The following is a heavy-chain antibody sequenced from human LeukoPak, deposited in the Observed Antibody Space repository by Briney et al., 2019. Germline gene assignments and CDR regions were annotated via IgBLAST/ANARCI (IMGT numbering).Heavy chain of an antibody. V-gene: IGHV3-48*02. CDR2: ITASGTAM. D-gene: IGHD1-26*01. Sequence: GGSLILSRSASGFTFISYSMNLVRQAPGKGLEWVSHITASGTAMFYADSLKSRFTISRDNAKNSLYLQMNRLRDEDTAVYYCASSGSYRFDYWGQGTLVTVSS. CDR1: GFTFISYS. J-gene: IGHJ4*02. CDR3: ASSGSYRFDY.